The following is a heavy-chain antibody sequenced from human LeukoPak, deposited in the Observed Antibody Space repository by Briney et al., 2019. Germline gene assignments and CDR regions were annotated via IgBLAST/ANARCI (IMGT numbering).Heavy chain of an antibody. CDR3: AREMMFHDYGPGSHDY. Sequence: ASVKVSCKASGYTFTNYAIHWVCQAPGQRLEWMGWFNGGNGNTKYSQKFQGRVTITKDTSASTAYMELSSLRSEDTAVYYCAREMMFHDYGPGSHDYWGQGTLVTVSS. D-gene: IGHD3-10*01. V-gene: IGHV1-3*01. J-gene: IGHJ4*02. CDR2: FNGGNGNT. CDR1: GYTFTNYA.